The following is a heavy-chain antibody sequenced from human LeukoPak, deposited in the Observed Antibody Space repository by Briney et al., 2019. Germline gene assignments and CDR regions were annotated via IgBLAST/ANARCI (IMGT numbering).Heavy chain of an antibody. D-gene: IGHD3-16*02. Sequence: GGSLRLSCAASGFTVSSNYMSWVRQAPGEGLEWVSYINSGSSTIYYAPSVKGRFTISRDNAKNSLYLQMNSLRAEDTAVYYCARWRLYTGSGTGTSRYSFDLWGQGTLITVSS. CDR1: GFTVSSNY. J-gene: IGHJ4*02. CDR3: ARWRLYTGSGTGTSRYSFDL. V-gene: IGHV3-48*04. CDR2: INSGSSTI.